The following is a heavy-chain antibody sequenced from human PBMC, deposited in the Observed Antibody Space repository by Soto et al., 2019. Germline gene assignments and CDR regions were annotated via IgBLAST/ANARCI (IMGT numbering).Heavy chain of an antibody. CDR2: IYYSGST. V-gene: IGHV4-59*12. J-gene: IGHJ4*02. Sequence: PSETLSLTCTVSGGSISSYYWSWIRQPPGKGLEWIGYIYYSGSTNYNPSLKSRVTISVDTSKNQFSLKLSSVTAADTAVYYCASNLVVVAAIGGTKWCYFDYWGQGNMVTVSS. CDR1: GGSISSYY. D-gene: IGHD2-15*01. CDR3: ASNLVVVAAIGGTKWCYFDY.